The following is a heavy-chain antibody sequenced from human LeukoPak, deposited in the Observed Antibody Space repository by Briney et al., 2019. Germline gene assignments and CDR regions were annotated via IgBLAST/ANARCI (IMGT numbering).Heavy chain of an antibody. CDR3: ARDGATVTTLNNYYYGMDV. Sequence: GGSLRLSCAASGFTFSSYAMHWVRPAPGKGLEWVAVISYDGSNKYYADSVKGRFTIPRDNSKNTLYLQMNSLRAEDTAVYYCARDGATVTTLNNYYYGMDVWGQGTTVTVSS. CDR1: GFTFSSYA. CDR2: ISYDGSNK. J-gene: IGHJ6*02. V-gene: IGHV3-30*04. D-gene: IGHD4-17*01.